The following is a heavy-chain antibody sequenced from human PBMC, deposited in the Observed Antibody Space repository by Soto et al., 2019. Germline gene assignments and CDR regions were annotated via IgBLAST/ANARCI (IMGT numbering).Heavy chain of an antibody. CDR2: ISSSSSYI. D-gene: IGHD1-26*01. CDR3: ARDRTGATKKYYFDY. V-gene: IGHV3-21*01. CDR1: GFTFSSYS. J-gene: IGHJ4*02. Sequence: EVQLVESGGGLVKPGGSLRLSCAASGFTFSSYSMNWVRQAPGKGLEWVSSISSSSSYIYYADSVKGRFTISRDNAKNSRYLKRNSLRAEDTAVYYWARDRTGATKKYYFDYGGQGPLFTVPS.